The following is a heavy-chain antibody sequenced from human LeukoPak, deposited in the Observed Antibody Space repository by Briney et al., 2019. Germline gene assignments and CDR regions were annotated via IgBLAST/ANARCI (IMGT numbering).Heavy chain of an antibody. D-gene: IGHD6-6*01. Sequence: SETLSLTCTVSGGSISSHYWSWIRRPPGKGLEWIGYIYYSGSTNYNPSLKSRVTISVDTSKNQFSLKLSSVTAADTAVYYCARVTGSSFYYYYYMDVWGKGTTVTVSS. CDR2: IYYSGST. CDR3: ARVTGSSFYYYYYMDV. CDR1: GGSISSHY. V-gene: IGHV4-59*11. J-gene: IGHJ6*03.